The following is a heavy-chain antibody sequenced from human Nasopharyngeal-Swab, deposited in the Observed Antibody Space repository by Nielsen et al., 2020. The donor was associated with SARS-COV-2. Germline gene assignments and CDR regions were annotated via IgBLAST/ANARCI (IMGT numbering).Heavy chain of an antibody. D-gene: IGHD1-26*01. Sequence: ASVKVSCKASGYTFTGYYMHWVRQAPGQGLEWMGRINPNSGGTNYAQKFQGRVTMTRDTSISTAYMELSRLRSDDTAVYYCARVGELLGYYFDYWGQGTLVTVS. CDR1: GYTFTGYY. CDR3: ARVGELLGYYFDY. CDR2: INPNSGGT. V-gene: IGHV1-2*06. J-gene: IGHJ4*02.